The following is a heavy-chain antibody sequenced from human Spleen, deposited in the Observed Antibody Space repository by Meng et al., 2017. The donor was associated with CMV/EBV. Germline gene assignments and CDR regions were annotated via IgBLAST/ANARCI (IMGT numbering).Heavy chain of an antibody. Sequence: SCQTSGYSFTSYGISWVRQAPGQGREWMGRISPYNGNTNYPQKFKGRVILTTETSTTTAYMELRSLRSDDTAVYYCARDRSIWFDPWGQGTLVTVSS. CDR2: ISPYNGNT. J-gene: IGHJ5*02. CDR1: GYSFTSYG. CDR3: ARDRSIWFDP. D-gene: IGHD1-26*01. V-gene: IGHV1-18*01.